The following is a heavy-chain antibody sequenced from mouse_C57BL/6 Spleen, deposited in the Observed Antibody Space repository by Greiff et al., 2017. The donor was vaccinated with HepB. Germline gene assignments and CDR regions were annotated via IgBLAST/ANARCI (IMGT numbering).Heavy chain of an antibody. Sequence: VQLQQPGAELVRPGSSVKLSCKASGYTFTSYWMDWVKQRPGQGLEWIGNIYPSDSETHYNQKFKDKATLTVDKSSSTAYMQLSSLTSEDSAVYYCARIYYEYDPGFGDWGQGTLVTVAA. CDR1: GYTFTSYW. CDR3: ARIYYEYDPGFGD. V-gene: IGHV1-61*01. D-gene: IGHD2-4*01. J-gene: IGHJ3*01. CDR2: IYPSDSET.